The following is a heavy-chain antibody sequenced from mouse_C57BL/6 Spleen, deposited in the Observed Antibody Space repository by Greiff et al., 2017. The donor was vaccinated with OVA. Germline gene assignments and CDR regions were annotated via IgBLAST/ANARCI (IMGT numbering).Heavy chain of an antibody. D-gene: IGHD1-1*01. J-gene: IGHJ4*01. CDR3: ARESPSYYYGKGYAMDY. Sequence: EVMLVESGGGLVKPGGSLKLSCAASGFPFSSYAMSWVRQTPEKRLEWVATISDGGSYTYYPDNVKGRFTISRDNAKNNLYLQMSHLKSEDTAMYYCARESPSYYYGKGYAMDYWGQGTSVTVSS. CDR1: GFPFSSYA. CDR2: ISDGGSYT. V-gene: IGHV5-4*01.